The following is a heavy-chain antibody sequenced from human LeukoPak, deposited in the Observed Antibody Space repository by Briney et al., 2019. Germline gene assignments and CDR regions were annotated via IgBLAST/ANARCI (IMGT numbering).Heavy chain of an antibody. CDR1: GGSISSYY. D-gene: IGHD6-19*01. J-gene: IGHJ4*02. CDR3: ATKGLVAGYFDY. Sequence: SETLSLTCTVSGGSISSYYWSWIRQPPGKGLEWIGEINHSGSTNYNPSLKSRVTISVDTSKNQFSLKLSSVTAADTAVYYCATKGLVAGYFDYWGQGTLVTVSS. CDR2: INHSGST. V-gene: IGHV4-34*01.